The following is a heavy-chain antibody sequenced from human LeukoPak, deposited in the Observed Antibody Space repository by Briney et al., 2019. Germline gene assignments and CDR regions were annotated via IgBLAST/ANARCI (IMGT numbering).Heavy chain of an antibody. CDR3: VSTTWFMDFDY. V-gene: IGHV3-7*01. CDR1: GFTFSSYW. J-gene: IGHJ4*02. CDR2: IKQDGSEK. D-gene: IGHD2-8*01. Sequence: GGSLRLSCAASGFTFSSYWMSWVRQAPGKGLEWVANIKQDGSEKYYVDSVKGRFTISRDNAKNSLYLQMNSLRAEDTAVYYCVSTTWFMDFDYWGQGTLVTVSS.